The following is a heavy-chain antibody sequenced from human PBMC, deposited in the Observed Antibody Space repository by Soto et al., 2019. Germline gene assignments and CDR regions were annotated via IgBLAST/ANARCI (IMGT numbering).Heavy chain of an antibody. CDR1: GYTFTGDY. CDR2: INPNSGGT. Sequence: ASVKVSCKASGYTFTGDYMHWGRQAPGQGLEWMGWINPNSGGTNYAQKFQGWVTMTRDTSISTAYMELSRLRSDDTAVYYCARGPYSSSWYGEEYFQHWGQGTLVTVSS. J-gene: IGHJ1*01. D-gene: IGHD6-13*01. V-gene: IGHV1-2*04. CDR3: ARGPYSSSWYGEEYFQH.